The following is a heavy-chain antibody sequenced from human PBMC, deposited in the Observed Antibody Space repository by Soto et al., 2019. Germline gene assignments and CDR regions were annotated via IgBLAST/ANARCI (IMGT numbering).Heavy chain of an antibody. V-gene: IGHV1-18*01. CDR2: ISAYNGNT. Sequence: ASVKVSCKASGGTFSSYAISWVRQAPGQGLEWMGWISAYNGNTNYAQKLQGKVTMTTDTSTSTAYMELRSLISDDTAVYYCARVWGNYYGSGSYYNAPYFDYWGQ. CDR1: GGTFSSYA. D-gene: IGHD3-10*01. J-gene: IGHJ4*02. CDR3: ARVWGNYYGSGSYYNAPYFDY.